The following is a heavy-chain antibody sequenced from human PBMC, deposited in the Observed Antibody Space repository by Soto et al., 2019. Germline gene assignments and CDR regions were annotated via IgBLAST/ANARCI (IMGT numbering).Heavy chain of an antibody. V-gene: IGHV1-3*01. Sequence: ASVKVSCKASGYTFTSYAMHWVRQAPGQRLEWMGWINAGNGNTKYSQKFQGRVTITRDTSASTAYMELSSLRSEDTAVYYCAGTSYYYGSSGYYWFDPWGQGTLVTVSS. D-gene: IGHD3-22*01. CDR3: AGTSYYYGSSGYYWFDP. CDR1: GYTFTSYA. CDR2: INAGNGNT. J-gene: IGHJ5*02.